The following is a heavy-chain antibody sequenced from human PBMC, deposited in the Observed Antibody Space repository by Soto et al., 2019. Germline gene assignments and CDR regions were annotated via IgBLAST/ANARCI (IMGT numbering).Heavy chain of an antibody. D-gene: IGHD3-16*01. CDR2: IDSDGNT. V-gene: IGHV3-74*01. J-gene: IGHJ5*02. CDR3: TTGGDWFDP. CDR1: AFTFGNYW. Sequence: GGSLRLSCAASAFTFGNYWMHWVRQAPGKGLVWVSRIDSDGNTTYADPVKGRFTISRDNANTLYLQMKSLRAEDTALYYCTTGGDWFDPWGQGTLVTVS.